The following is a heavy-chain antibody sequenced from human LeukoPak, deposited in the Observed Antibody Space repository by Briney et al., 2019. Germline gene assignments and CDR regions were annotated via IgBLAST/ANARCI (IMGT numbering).Heavy chain of an antibody. V-gene: IGHV4-34*01. D-gene: IGHD6-6*01. CDR3: ARGRVAARRGDYYMDV. Sequence: SETLSLTCAVYGWSFSRYYLSWIRQPPGKGLEWIGGIIHTGSTNYNPSLKRRVTISVDTAKNQFSLKLSSVTAADTAVYYCARGRVAARRGDYYMDVWGKGTTVTVSS. CDR1: GWSFSRYY. J-gene: IGHJ6*03. CDR2: IIHTGST.